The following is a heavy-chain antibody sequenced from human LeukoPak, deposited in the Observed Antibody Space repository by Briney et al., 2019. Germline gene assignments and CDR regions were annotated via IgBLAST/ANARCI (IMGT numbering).Heavy chain of an antibody. CDR2: ISYDGSNK. CDR3: AREKQKYSSGWYCLDY. Sequence: GGSLRLSCAASGFTFSSYGMHWVRQAPGKGLEGVAVISYDGSNKYYADSVKGRFTISRDNSKNTLYLQMNSLRAEDTAVYYCAREKQKYSSGWYCLDYWGQGTLVTVSS. CDR1: GFTFSSYG. D-gene: IGHD6-19*01. J-gene: IGHJ4*02. V-gene: IGHV3-30*03.